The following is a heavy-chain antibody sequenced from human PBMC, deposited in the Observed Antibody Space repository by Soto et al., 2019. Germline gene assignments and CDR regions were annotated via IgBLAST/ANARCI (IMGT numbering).Heavy chain of an antibody. Sequence: QVQLVQSGAEVKKPGASVKVSCKVSGHTLTELSMHWVRLAPGNGLEWMGGFDPEDGETISAQKFRGRVTMTEDTSTDSTYLELSSLRSEDTAVYYCAAGGTRWLHSPFDYWGQGTLVTISS. J-gene: IGHJ4*02. D-gene: IGHD1-1*01. CDR3: AAGGTRWLHSPFDY. CDR1: GHTLTELS. CDR2: FDPEDGET. V-gene: IGHV1-24*01.